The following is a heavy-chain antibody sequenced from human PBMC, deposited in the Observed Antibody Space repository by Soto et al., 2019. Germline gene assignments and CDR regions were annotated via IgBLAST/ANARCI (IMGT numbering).Heavy chain of an antibody. V-gene: IGHV3-21*01. D-gene: IGHD3-16*01. CDR1: GFTFSSYS. J-gene: IGHJ1*01. CDR2: ISSSSSYI. CDR3: ARDLYEGYTDAEYFQH. Sequence: EVQLVESGGGLVKPGGSLRLSCAASGFTFSSYSMNWVRQAPGKGLEWVSSISSSSSYIYYADSVKGRFTISRDNAKNSLYLQRNSLRAEYTAVYYCARDLYEGYTDAEYFQHWGQGTLVTVSS.